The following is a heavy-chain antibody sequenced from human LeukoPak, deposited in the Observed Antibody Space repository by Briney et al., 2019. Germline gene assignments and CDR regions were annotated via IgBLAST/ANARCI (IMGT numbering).Heavy chain of an antibody. V-gene: IGHV4-59*08. CDR2: IRYSGSA. CDR1: GDSISTYY. Sequence: SETLSLTCTVSGDSISTYYWSWIRQPPGKGLEWIGHIRYSGSANYNPSLRSRVTISIDTSKNQFSLKLSSVTAADTAVYHCARLVYDSRGYYFDYWGQGTLVTVSS. J-gene: IGHJ4*02. D-gene: IGHD3-22*01. CDR3: ARLVYDSRGYYFDY.